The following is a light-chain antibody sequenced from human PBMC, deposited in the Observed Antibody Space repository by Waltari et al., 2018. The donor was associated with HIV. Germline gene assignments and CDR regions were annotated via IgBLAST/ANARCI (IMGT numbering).Light chain of an antibody. Sequence: EIVMTQPPATLSVSPGERATLSCRASQSVSSNLAWYQQKPGQAPRLLIYGASTRATGIPARFSGSGSGTEFTLTINSLQSEDFAVYYCQQYNNWPRTFGQGTKLEIK. CDR3: QQYNNWPRT. CDR1: QSVSSN. CDR2: GAS. V-gene: IGKV3-15*01. J-gene: IGKJ2*01.